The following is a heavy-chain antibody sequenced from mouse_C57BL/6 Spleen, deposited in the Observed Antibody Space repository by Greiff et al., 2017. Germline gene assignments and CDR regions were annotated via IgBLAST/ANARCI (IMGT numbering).Heavy chain of an antibody. CDR2: INPNNGGT. Sequence: VQLQQSGPELVKPGASVTIPCKASGYTFTDYNMDWVKQSHGKSLEWIGDINPNNGGTIYNQKFKGKATLTVDKSSSTAYMELRSLTSEDTAVYYCARRGLRGAMDYWGQGTSVTVSS. J-gene: IGHJ4*01. CDR3: ARRGLRGAMDY. D-gene: IGHD3-1*01. CDR1: GYTFTDYN. V-gene: IGHV1-18*01.